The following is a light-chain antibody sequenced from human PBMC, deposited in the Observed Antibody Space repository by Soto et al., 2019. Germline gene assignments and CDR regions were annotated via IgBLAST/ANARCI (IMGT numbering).Light chain of an antibody. CDR2: GAS. CDR1: QSVSSN. Sequence: EIVMTQSPATLSVSPGERATLSCWASQSVSSNLAWYQRKPGQAPRLLIYGASTRATGIPVRFSGSGSGTEFTLTISSLQSEDFAVYYRQQYHNWPWTFGQGTKV. J-gene: IGKJ1*01. V-gene: IGKV3-15*01. CDR3: QQYHNWPWT.